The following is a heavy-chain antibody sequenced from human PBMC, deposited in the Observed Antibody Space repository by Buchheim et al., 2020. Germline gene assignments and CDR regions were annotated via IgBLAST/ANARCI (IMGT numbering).Heavy chain of an antibody. CDR3: ARGTQILTGYYSRYFDY. D-gene: IGHD3-9*01. Sequence: EVQLVESGGGLVQPGGSLRLSCAASGFTFSSYEMNWVRQAPGKGLEWVSYISSSGSTIYYADSVKGRFTISRDHAKNSLYLQMNSLRAEDTAVYYCARGTQILTGYYSRYFDYWGQGTL. CDR2: ISSSGSTI. J-gene: IGHJ4*02. CDR1: GFTFSSYE. V-gene: IGHV3-48*03.